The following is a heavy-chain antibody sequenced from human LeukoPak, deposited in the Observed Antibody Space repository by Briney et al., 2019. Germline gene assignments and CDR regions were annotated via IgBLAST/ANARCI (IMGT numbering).Heavy chain of an antibody. Sequence: SETLSLTCTVSGGSISSYYWSWIRQPPGKGLEWIGYIYYSGSTNYNPSLKSRVTISVDTSKNQFSLKLSSVTAADPVVYYCARFVPFDWLLYQYFDYWGQGTLVTVSS. D-gene: IGHD3-9*01. CDR2: IYYSGST. CDR3: ARFVPFDWLLYQYFDY. J-gene: IGHJ4*02. V-gene: IGHV4-59*01. CDR1: GGSISSYY.